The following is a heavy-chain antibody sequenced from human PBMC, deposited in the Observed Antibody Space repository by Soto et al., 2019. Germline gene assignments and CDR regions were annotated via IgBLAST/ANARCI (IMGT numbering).Heavy chain of an antibody. CDR3: ASDLGQQLFDS. V-gene: IGHV1-18*01. D-gene: IGHD6-13*01. Sequence: QVQLVQSGAEVKKPGASVKVSCKASGYTFTSYGISWVRQAPGQGLEWTGWISAYNGNKKYAKKRQGRXXXTXXTSTSTAYIQLRSMRSDDTAMYYCASDLGQQLFDSWGQGTLVTVSS. J-gene: IGHJ5*01. CDR2: ISAYNGNK. CDR1: GYTFTSYG.